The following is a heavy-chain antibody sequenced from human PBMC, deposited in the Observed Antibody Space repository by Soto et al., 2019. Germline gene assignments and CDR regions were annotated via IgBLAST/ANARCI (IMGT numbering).Heavy chain of an antibody. CDR1: GCSVSSGDYY. J-gene: IGHJ5*02. D-gene: IGHD5-18*01. V-gene: IGHV4-61*08. CDR3: ARIPVDTDMINWVDP. Sequence: QVQLQESGPGLVKPSETLSLTCTVSGCSVSSGDYYWSWIRQPPGKGLEWIGYIYYGGSTNHNPSLKSRVSISVDTYKNQFSMKLNSVTAADTAVYYCARIPVDTDMINWVDPWGQGTLVTVSS. CDR2: IYYGGST.